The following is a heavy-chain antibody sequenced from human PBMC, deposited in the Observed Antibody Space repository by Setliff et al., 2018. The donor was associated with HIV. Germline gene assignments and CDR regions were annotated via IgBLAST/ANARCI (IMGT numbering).Heavy chain of an antibody. CDR1: GAPISSYY. D-gene: IGHD5-12*01. Sequence: SETLSLTCKVSGAPISSYYWNWIRQPPGKGLEWIGYIYNSGYTNYKPSLKSRVTISLDTSKNQFSLNLRSVTAADSAVYYCARGDGYRGNDAYYDSGMDVWGQGITVTVSS. V-gene: IGHV4-59*01. CDR3: ARGDGYRGNDAYYDSGMDV. J-gene: IGHJ6*02. CDR2: IYNSGYT.